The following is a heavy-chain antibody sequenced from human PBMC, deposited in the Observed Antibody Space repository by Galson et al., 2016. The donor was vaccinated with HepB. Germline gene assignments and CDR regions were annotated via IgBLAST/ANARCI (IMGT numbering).Heavy chain of an antibody. CDR1: GGSISPYY. Sequence: SETLSLTCTVSGGSISPYYWSWIRQTPGLGLQYIGYVYHTGSTHYNPSLKSRVTLSVDTSKNQFSLKLSSVTAADTAIYYCARVTIFGIIEGFGPWGQGILVTVSS. CDR2: VYHTGST. J-gene: IGHJ5*02. D-gene: IGHD3-3*02. CDR3: ARVTIFGIIEGFGP. V-gene: IGHV4-59*01.